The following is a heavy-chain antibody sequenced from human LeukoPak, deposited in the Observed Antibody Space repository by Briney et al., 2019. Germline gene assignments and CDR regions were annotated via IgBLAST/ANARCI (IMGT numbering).Heavy chain of an antibody. CDR3: ARDRYYDSSGYPPDY. D-gene: IGHD3-22*01. CDR1: GYTFTSYG. V-gene: IGHV1-18*01. Sequence: ASVKVSCKASGYTFTSYGISWVRQAPGQGLEWMGWISAYNGNTNYAQKLQGRVTMTTDTSTSTAYTELRSLRSDDTAVYYCARDRYYDSSGYPPDYWGQGTLVTVSS. J-gene: IGHJ4*02. CDR2: ISAYNGNT.